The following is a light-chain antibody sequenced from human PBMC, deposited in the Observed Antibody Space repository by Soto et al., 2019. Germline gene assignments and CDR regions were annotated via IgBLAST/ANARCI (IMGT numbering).Light chain of an antibody. CDR1: ASNLGGNP. V-gene: IGLV1-44*01. CDR2: TNH. Sequence: QSVLTQPPSVSGTPGQKVSISCSGSASNLGGNPVNWYQHLPGAAPKLLIYTNHQRPSGVPDRFSGSKSGTSASLAISGLRSEDEANFYCAAWDDSLNGLLFGGGTKLTVL. J-gene: IGLJ2*01. CDR3: AAWDDSLNGLL.